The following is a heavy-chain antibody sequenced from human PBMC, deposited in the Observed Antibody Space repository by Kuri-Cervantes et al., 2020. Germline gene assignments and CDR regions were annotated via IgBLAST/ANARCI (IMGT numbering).Heavy chain of an antibody. J-gene: IGHJ5*02. CDR3: ARRIAARTNNWFDP. V-gene: IGHV1-18*01. D-gene: IGHD6-6*01. CDR1: GYTFTFSGYG. CDR2: ISAYNGNT. Sequence: ASVKVSCKASGYTFTFSGYGISWVRQAPGQGLEWMGWISAYNGNTNYAQNLQGRVTMTRNTSISTAYMELSSLRSEDTAVYYCARRIAARTNNWFDPWGQGTLVTVSS.